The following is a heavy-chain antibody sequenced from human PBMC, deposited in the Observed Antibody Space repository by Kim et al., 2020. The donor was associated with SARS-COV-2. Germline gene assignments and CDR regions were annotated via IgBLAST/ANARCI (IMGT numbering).Heavy chain of an antibody. D-gene: IGHD3-22*01. Sequence: GGSLRLSCAASGFTFSNAWMSWVRQAPGKGLEWVGRIKSKTDGGTTDYAAPVKGRFTISRDDSKNTLYLQMNSLKTEDTAVYYCTTGPESDSSGYYYYYYGMDVWGQGTTVTVSS. CDR3: TTGPESDSSGYYYYYYGMDV. CDR2: IKSKTDGGTT. V-gene: IGHV3-15*01. J-gene: IGHJ6*02. CDR1: GFTFSNAW.